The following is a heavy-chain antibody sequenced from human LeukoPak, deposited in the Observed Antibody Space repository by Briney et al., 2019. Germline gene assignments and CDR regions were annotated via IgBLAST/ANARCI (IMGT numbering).Heavy chain of an antibody. CDR3: TRGGSGWAYYYYYMDV. Sequence: PGRSLRLSCTASGFTFGDYAMSWVRQAPGKGLEWVGFIRSKAYGGTTEYAASVKGRFTISRDDSKSIAYLQMNSLKTEDTAVYYCTRGGSGWAYYYYYMDVWGKGTTVTISS. D-gene: IGHD6-19*01. CDR2: IRSKAYGGTT. J-gene: IGHJ6*03. CDR1: GFTFGDYA. V-gene: IGHV3-49*04.